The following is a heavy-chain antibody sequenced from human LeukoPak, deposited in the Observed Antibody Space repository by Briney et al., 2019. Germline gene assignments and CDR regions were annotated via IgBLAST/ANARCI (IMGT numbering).Heavy chain of an antibody. D-gene: IGHD3-3*01. J-gene: IGHJ4*02. CDR1: GGFISSYY. CDR2: IYYSGST. CDR3: ARGGDDFWSGYPWGYFDY. Sequence: SETLSLTCTVSGGFISSYYWSWIRQPPGKGLEWIGYIYYSGSTNYNPSLKSRVTISVDTSKNQFSLKLSSVTAADTAVYYCARGGDDFWSGYPWGYFDYWGQGTLVTVSS. V-gene: IGHV4-59*08.